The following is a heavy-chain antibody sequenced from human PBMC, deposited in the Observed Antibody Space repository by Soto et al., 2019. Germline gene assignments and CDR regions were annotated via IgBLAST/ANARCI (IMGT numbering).Heavy chain of an antibody. CDR3: ARGGIQLHYFDY. Sequence: PSETLSLTCTVSGGSISSGGYYWSWIRQHPGKGLEWIGYIYYSGSTYYNPSLKSRVTISVDTSKNQFSLKLSSVTAADTAVYYCARGGIQLHYFDYWGQGTLVTVSS. V-gene: IGHV4-31*03. CDR1: GGSISSGGYY. D-gene: IGHD5-18*01. CDR2: IYYSGST. J-gene: IGHJ4*02.